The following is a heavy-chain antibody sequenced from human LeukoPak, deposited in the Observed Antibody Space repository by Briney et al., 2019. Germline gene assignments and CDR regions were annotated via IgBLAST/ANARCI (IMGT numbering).Heavy chain of an antibody. V-gene: IGHV4-34*01. CDR3: ARVPGWYFDL. Sequence: SETLSLTCAVYGGSFSGYYWSWIRQPPGKGLEWIGEINHSGSTNYNSSLKSRVTISVDTSKNQFSLKLSSVTVADTAVYYCARVPGWYFDLWGRGTLVTVSS. J-gene: IGHJ2*01. CDR2: INHSGST. CDR1: GGSFSGYY.